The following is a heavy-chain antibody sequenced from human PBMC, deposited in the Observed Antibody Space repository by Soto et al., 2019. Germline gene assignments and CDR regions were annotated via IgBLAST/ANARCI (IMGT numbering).Heavy chain of an antibody. D-gene: IGHD6-13*01. CDR2: INPSGGST. Sequence: ASVKVSCKASGYTFTSYYMHWVRQAPGQGLEWMGIINPSGGSTNYAQKFQGRVTITADESTSTAYMELSSLRSEDTAVYYCARGIAAAGPSNYYYYGMDVWGQGTTVTVSS. J-gene: IGHJ6*02. CDR3: ARGIAAAGPSNYYYYGMDV. V-gene: IGHV1-46*01. CDR1: GYTFTSYY.